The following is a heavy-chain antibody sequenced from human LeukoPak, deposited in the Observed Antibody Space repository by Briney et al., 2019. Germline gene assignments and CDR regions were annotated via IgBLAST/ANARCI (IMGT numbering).Heavy chain of an antibody. J-gene: IGHJ4*02. CDR1: GCTFSSYA. Sequence: SVKVSCKASGCTFSSYAISWVRQAPGQGLEWMGGIIPIFGTANYAQKFQGRVTITADESTSTAYMELSSLRSEDTAVYYCARGDDYVWGSYRSYYFDYWGQGTLVTVSS. CDR3: ARGDDYVWGSYRSYYFDY. CDR2: IIPIFGTA. D-gene: IGHD3-16*02. V-gene: IGHV1-69*01.